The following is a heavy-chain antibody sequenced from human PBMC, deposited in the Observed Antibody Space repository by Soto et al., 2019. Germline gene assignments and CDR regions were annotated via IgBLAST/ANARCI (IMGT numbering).Heavy chain of an antibody. V-gene: IGHV1-69*01. CDR3: AASSSVAAAGYFKF. Sequence: QVQLVQSGAEVKEPGSSVKVSCKATGDLFNNYAFNWVRQAPGQELEWMGRISPLFSTTNYAQKFQGRVTIGADDLTTIVYLEVSNCESEDTAMYYCAASSSVAAAGYFKFWGQGNLVTVSP. CDR1: GDLFNNYA. CDR2: ISPLFSTT. J-gene: IGHJ4*02. D-gene: IGHD6-13*01.